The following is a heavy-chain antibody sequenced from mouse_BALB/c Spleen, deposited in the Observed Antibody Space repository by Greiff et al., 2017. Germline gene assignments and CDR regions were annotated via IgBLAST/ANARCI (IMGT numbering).Heavy chain of an antibody. V-gene: IGHV7-3*02. Sequence: EVNVVESGGGLVQPGGSLRLSCATSGFTFTDYYMSWVRQPPGKALEWLGFIRNKANGYTTEYSASVKGRFTISRDNSQSILYLQMNTLRAEDSATYYCARDERMITRFAYWGQGTLVTVSA. D-gene: IGHD2-4*01. CDR2: IRNKANGYTT. CDR3: ARDERMITRFAY. J-gene: IGHJ3*01. CDR1: GFTFTDYY.